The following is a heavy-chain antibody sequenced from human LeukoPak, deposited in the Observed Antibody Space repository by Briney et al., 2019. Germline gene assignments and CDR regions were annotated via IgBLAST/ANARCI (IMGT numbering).Heavy chain of an antibody. V-gene: IGHV3-66*01. J-gene: IGHJ4*01. CDR2: IYSGDSA. D-gene: IGHD1-14*01. CDR1: EFTVITNH. CDR3: AHRTFFYY. Sequence: GGSLRHSCVLSEFTVITNHMCWVRQAPGKGLEWVSVIYSGDSAYYADSVKGRFTISRDTSKKTLYLQMNSLTAEDTGVYYCAHRTFFYYWGRGTLVTVSS.